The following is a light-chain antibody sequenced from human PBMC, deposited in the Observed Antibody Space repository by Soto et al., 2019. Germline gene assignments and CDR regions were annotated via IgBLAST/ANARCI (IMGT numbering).Light chain of an antibody. V-gene: IGLV2-14*01. Sequence: QSALTQPASVSGSLGQSITISCTGSNRDIGAYNLVSWYQQYPDTAPKLIIYEVRNRPSGVSYRFTGSRSCNTASLTISALQADDESTFYCSSYTTTSTLLFGGGTKLTVL. CDR1: NRDIGAYNL. CDR3: SSYTTTSTLL. CDR2: EVR. J-gene: IGLJ3*02.